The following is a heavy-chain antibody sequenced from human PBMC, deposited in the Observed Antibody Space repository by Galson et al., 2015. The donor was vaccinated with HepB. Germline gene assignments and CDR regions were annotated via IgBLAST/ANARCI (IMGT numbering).Heavy chain of an antibody. J-gene: IGHJ6*02. CDR2: ININTGNP. D-gene: IGHD5-24*01. CDR3: ARSTISGYGMDV. CDR1: GYIFSKYG. V-gene: IGHV7-4-1*02. Sequence: SCKASGYIFSKYGMNWVRQAPGQGLEWMGWININTGNPTYAQGFRGRFVMSLDTAVSTAYLQISSLKAEDTAIYYCARSTISGYGMDVWGQGTTVTVSS.